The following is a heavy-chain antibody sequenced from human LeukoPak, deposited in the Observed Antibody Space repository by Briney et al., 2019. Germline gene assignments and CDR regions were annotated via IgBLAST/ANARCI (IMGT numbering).Heavy chain of an antibody. J-gene: IGHJ4*01. D-gene: IGHD4-11*01. CDR2: IWSDGSNR. CDR3: ARDAQRGFDYSNSLKY. CDR1: GFIFSHYG. Sequence: GRSLRLSCVASGFIFSHYGMHWVRQAPGKGLEWVAVIWSDGSNRFYAGSVKGRFTISRDNSQNTVFLQMNSLRAEDTAMYYCARDAQRGFDYSNSLKYWGHGILVTVPS. V-gene: IGHV3-33*01.